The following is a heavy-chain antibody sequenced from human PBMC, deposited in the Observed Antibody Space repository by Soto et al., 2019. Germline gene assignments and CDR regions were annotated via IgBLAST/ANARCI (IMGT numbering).Heavy chain of an antibody. D-gene: IGHD3-10*01. J-gene: IGHJ4*02. Sequence: EVQLLESGGGLVQPGGSLRLSCAASGFTFSNYGMNWVRQAPGKGLEWVSALSARGDNTYYADSVKGRFTISRDNSKNTLYLQMNRLRAEDTAIYYCAKEGGSRRPFDYWGQGILVTVSS. CDR2: LSARGDNT. V-gene: IGHV3-23*01. CDR1: GFTFSNYG. CDR3: AKEGGSRRPFDY.